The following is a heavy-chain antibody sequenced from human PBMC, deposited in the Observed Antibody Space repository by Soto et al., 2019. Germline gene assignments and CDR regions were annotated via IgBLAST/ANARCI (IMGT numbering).Heavy chain of an antibody. J-gene: IGHJ5*02. CDR2: ISGSGGST. Sequence: GGSLRLSCAASGFTFSSYAMSWVRQAPGKGLEWVSAISGSGGSTYYADSVKGRFTISRDNSKNTLYLQMNSLRAEDTAVYYCAKDALYSWPSAQPPNWLDPWGQGTLVTVSS. CDR3: AKDALYSWPSAQPPNWLDP. V-gene: IGHV3-23*01. CDR1: GFTFSSYA. D-gene: IGHD2-15*01.